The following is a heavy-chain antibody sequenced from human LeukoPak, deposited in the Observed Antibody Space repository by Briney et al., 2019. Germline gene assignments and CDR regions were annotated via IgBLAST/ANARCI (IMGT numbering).Heavy chain of an antibody. CDR2: INSGSKTI. J-gene: IGHJ6*03. Sequence: GGSLRLSCAASGFGFSAYAMNWVRQAPGKGLEWLSYINSGSKTIYYAESVKGRFTISRDNAQNSLYLQMSSLTIEDTALYYCARSSAVTTGHFFYMDVWGKGTTVTVSS. CDR1: GFGFSAYA. D-gene: IGHD4-11*01. CDR3: ARSSAVTTGHFFYMDV. V-gene: IGHV3-48*01.